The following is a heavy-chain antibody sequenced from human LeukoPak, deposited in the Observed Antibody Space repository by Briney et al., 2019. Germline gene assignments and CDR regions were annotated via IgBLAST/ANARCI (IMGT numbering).Heavy chain of an antibody. CDR3: ARQLPTAAADTRGYFDY. D-gene: IGHD6-25*01. CDR2: LYYGENS. CDR1: GGSISIISSSTYY. Sequence: SETVSLTCTVSGGSISIISSSTYYWGWIRQAPGKGLEWIGSLYYGENSHYNPSLKSRATLSVDTSNNQFSLKLTSVTAADAAVYFCARQLPTAAADTRGYFDYWGQGTVVTVS. J-gene: IGHJ4*02. V-gene: IGHV4-39*01.